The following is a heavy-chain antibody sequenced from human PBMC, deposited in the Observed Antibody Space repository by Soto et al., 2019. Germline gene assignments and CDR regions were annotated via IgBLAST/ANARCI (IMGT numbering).Heavy chain of an antibody. CDR2: ISYDGSNK. CDR1: GFTFSSYG. V-gene: IGHV3-30*18. J-gene: IGHJ4*02. Sequence: QVQLVESGGGVVQPGRSLRLSCAASGFTFSSYGMHWVRQAPGKGLEWVAVISYDGSNKYYADSVKGRFTISRDNSKNTLYLQMNSLRAEDTAVYYCAKERITMIVVAAFDYWGQGTLVTVSS. D-gene: IGHD3-22*01. CDR3: AKERITMIVVAAFDY.